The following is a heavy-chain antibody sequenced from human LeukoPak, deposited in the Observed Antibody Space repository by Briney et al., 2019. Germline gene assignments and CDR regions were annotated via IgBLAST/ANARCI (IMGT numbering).Heavy chain of an antibody. CDR1: GFTFDDYA. CDR2: ISWNSGSI. Sequence: GGSLRLSCAAPGFTFDDYAMHWVRQAPGKGLEWVSGISWNSGSIGYADSVKGRFTISRDNAKNSLYLQMNSLRAEDTALYYCAKEIYGSGSLDYWGQGTLVTVSS. J-gene: IGHJ4*02. V-gene: IGHV3-9*01. D-gene: IGHD3-10*01. CDR3: AKEIYGSGSLDY.